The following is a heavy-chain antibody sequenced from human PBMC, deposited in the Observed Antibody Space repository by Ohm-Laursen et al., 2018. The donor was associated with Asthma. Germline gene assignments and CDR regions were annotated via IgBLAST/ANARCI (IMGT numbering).Heavy chain of an antibody. CDR1: GGSISSSSYY. D-gene: IGHD4-17*01. J-gene: IGHJ4*02. Sequence: SDTLSLTCTVSGGSISSSSYYWGWIRQPPGKGLEWIGGIYYSGSTYYNPSLKSRVTISVDTSKNQFSRKLSSVTAADTAVYYCASRGDELDFDYWGQGTLVTVSS. V-gene: IGHV4-39*01. CDR3: ASRGDELDFDY. CDR2: IYYSGST.